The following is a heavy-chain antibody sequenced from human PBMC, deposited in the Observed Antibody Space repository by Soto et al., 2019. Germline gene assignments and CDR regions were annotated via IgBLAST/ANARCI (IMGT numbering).Heavy chain of an antibody. Sequence: GGSLRLSCATSGLTFSNYAMSWVRQAPGGGLEWVSSMSGSSSTTYYADSVRGRSTISRDRSKNTLYLQMSSLRAEDTALYYCAKNQERELPRVIDFWGQGTLVTVS. CDR2: MSGSSSTT. CDR3: AKNQERELPRVIDF. V-gene: IGHV3-23*01. CDR1: GLTFSNYA. J-gene: IGHJ4*02. D-gene: IGHD1-7*01.